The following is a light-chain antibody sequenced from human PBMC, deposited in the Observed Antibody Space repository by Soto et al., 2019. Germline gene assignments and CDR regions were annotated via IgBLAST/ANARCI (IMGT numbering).Light chain of an antibody. CDR2: EVT. Sequence: QSALTQPPSASGSPGQSVTISCTGTSSDVGGYNFVSWYQQHPGKVPKLIIYEVTKRPSGVPDRFSGSKSGNTASLTVSGLXXXXXXXXYCSSYGGSNNRYVFGTGTKLTVL. J-gene: IGLJ1*01. CDR3: SSYGGSNNRYV. CDR1: SSDVGGYNF. V-gene: IGLV2-8*01.